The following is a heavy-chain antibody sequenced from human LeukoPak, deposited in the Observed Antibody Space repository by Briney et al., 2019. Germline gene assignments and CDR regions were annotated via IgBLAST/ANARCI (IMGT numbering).Heavy chain of an antibody. Sequence: GGSLRLSCAASGFAVTANYMNWVRQAPGKGLEWVSVHYSGSTTYYADSVRGRFTISRDNSKNTLYLQMNSLRVEDTAVYYRARLPAYYYGMDVWGQGTTVTVTS. CDR1: GFAVTANY. CDR2: HYSGSTT. V-gene: IGHV3-66*04. J-gene: IGHJ6*02. CDR3: ARLPAYYYGMDV.